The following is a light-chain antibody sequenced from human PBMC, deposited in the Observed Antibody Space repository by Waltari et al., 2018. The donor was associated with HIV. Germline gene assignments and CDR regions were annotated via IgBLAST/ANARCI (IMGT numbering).Light chain of an antibody. J-gene: IGLJ2*01. CDR1: SSDVGAYDY. CDR2: DVK. CDR3: CSYAGSYTSSVL. Sequence: QSALTQPRSVSGSPGPSLTISCTGTSSDVGAYDYVSWYQQHPGKAPKLMIYDVKKWPPGVPDRFSGSKSGNTASLTISGLQAEDEADYYCCSYAGSYTSSVLFGGGTKLTVL. V-gene: IGLV2-11*01.